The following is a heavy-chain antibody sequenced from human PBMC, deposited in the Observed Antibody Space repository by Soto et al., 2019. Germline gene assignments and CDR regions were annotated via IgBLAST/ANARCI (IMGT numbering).Heavy chain of an antibody. Sequence: PVESLKIPCKGSGYIFTSYWIWWFLQMPGKGLEWMGIIYPGDSDTRYSPSFQGQVTISADKSISTAYLQWSSLKASDTAMYYCARHSKVSEYSSDYWGQGTLVTVSS. D-gene: IGHD6-6*01. CDR2: IYPGDSDT. J-gene: IGHJ4*02. CDR1: GYIFTSYW. CDR3: ARHSKVSEYSSDY. V-gene: IGHV5-51*01.